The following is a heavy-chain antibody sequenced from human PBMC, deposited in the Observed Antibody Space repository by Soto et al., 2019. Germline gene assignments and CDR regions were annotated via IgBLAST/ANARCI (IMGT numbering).Heavy chain of an antibody. J-gene: IGHJ6*02. V-gene: IGHV4-30-4*01. Sequence: QVQLQESGPGLVKPSQILSLTCTVSGDSISRGDYYWSWIRQPPGKGLEWFGYIYYSGSSYYNPSLNSQVTISVDPSKSQFSLRLSSVTAADAAVYYCARRLLYSDYVWGSFRAEGMDVWGQGTTVIVSS. CDR3: ARRLLYSDYVWGSFRAEGMDV. D-gene: IGHD3-16*02. CDR1: GDSISRGDYY. CDR2: IYYSGSS.